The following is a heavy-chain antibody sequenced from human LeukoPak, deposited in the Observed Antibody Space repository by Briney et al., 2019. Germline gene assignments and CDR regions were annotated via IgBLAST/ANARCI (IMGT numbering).Heavy chain of an antibody. CDR2: IYAGGNT. J-gene: IGHJ5*01. V-gene: IGHV3-53*01. CDR1: GFSVGTNC. Sequence: GGSLRLSCAASGFSVGTNCMTWVRQAPGKGLEWVSMIYAGGNTYYRDSVKGRFTISRDSSKNTVFLHMSGLRDDDTAVYYCVGGHDLEFEFWGQGTLVIVSS. CDR3: VGGHDLEFEF. D-gene: IGHD4-23*01.